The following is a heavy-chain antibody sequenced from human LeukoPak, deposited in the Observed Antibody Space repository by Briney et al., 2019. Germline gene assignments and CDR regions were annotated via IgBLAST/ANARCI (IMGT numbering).Heavy chain of an antibody. CDR3: ARGLYYGSGSPIDY. D-gene: IGHD3-10*01. J-gene: IGHJ4*02. Sequence: GGSLRLSCAASGFTFSSYGMHWIRQAPGKGPEWVAVIWYDGSDKYYAASMNGGFTISRDNSKNTLYMQMNSLRADDTAVYYCARGLYYGSGSPIDYWGQGTLVTVSS. CDR2: IWYDGSDK. CDR1: GFTFSSYG. V-gene: IGHV3-33*01.